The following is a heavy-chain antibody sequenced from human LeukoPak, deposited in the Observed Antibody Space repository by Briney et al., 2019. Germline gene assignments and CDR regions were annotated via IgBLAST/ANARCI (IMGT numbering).Heavy chain of an antibody. CDR3: VAGCSGGSCYLAYSWFDP. D-gene: IGHD2-15*01. Sequence: PSETLSLTCAVSGYSISSGYYWGWIRQPPGKGLEWIGTIYHSGNTYYNPSLKSRVTISEDTSKNQFSLKLSSVTAADTAVYYCVAGCSGGSCYLAYSWFDPWGQGTLVTVSS. CDR1: GYSISSGYY. J-gene: IGHJ5*02. CDR2: IYHSGNT. V-gene: IGHV4-38-2*01.